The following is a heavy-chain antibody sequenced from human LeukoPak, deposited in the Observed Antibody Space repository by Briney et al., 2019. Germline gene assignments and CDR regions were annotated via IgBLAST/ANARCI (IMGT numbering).Heavy chain of an antibody. J-gene: IGHJ6*03. D-gene: IGHD3-3*01. V-gene: IGHV1-2*02. CDR2: INPNSGGT. CDR3: ARGVFWSGYYKLDHDYYYYMDV. CDR1: GYTFTGYY. Sequence: GASVKVSCKASGYTFTGYYMHWVRQAPGQGLEWMGWINPNSGGTNYAQKFQGRVTITRNTSISTAYMELSSLRSEDTAVYYCARGVFWSGYYKLDHDYYYYMDVWGKGTTVTVSS.